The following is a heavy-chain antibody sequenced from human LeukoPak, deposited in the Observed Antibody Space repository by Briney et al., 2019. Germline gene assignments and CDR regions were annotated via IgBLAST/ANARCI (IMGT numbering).Heavy chain of an antibody. Sequence: PSETLSLTCTVSGGSISGYNWSWIRQPAGKGLEWMGRIYSSGSTDYNPSLKSRVTMSVDTSKNQFSLRLRSVTAADTAVYYCARTSGSTLIDYWGQGTLVTVSS. CDR3: ARTSGSTLIDY. V-gene: IGHV4-4*07. CDR2: IYSSGST. J-gene: IGHJ4*02. D-gene: IGHD1-26*01. CDR1: GGSISGYN.